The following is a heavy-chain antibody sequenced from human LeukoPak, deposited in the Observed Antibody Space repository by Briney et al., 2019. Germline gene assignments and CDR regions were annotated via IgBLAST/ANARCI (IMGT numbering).Heavy chain of an antibody. CDR1: AGSMNNYH. V-gene: IGHV4-59*08. D-gene: IGHD3-10*01. J-gene: IGHJ4*02. CDR3: ARPNGSGSNYYFDN. Sequence: SETLSLTCTVSAGSMNNYHWSWIRQPAGQGLEWIGYIYYTGNTNYNPSLQNRVTISLDTSKNQFSLKLTSVTAADTAAYYCARPNGSGSNYYFDNWGQGILVTVSS. CDR2: IYYTGNT.